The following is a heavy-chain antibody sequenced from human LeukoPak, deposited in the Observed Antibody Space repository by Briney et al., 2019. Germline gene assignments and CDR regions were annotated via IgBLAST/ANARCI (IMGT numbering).Heavy chain of an antibody. CDR2: ISSSGSTI. D-gene: IGHD2-15*01. J-gene: IGHJ5*02. V-gene: IGHV3-48*03. CDR3: ARDTADIVVVGGGFDP. CDR1: GFTFSSYE. Sequence: GGSLRLSCAASGFTFSSYEMNWVRQAPGKGLEWVSYISSSGSTIYYADSVKGRFTISRDNAKNSLYLQMNSLRAEDTAVYYCARDTADIVVVGGGFDPWGQGTLVTVSS.